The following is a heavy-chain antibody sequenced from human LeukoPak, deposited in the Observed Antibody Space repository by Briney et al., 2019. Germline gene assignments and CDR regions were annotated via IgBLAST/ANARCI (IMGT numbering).Heavy chain of an antibody. CDR1: GAPLNNYY. CDR3: AMQVGIYGDYNNWFDP. Sequence: SETLSLTCTVSGAPLNNYYWNWVRQPPGKELEWIGNVYYSGSTRYNPSLKSRATMSLDSSKNQFSLRLTSVTAADMAVYYCAMQVGIYGDYNNWFDPWGQGARVTVSS. V-gene: IGHV4-59*08. CDR2: VYYSGST. J-gene: IGHJ5*02. D-gene: IGHD4-17*01.